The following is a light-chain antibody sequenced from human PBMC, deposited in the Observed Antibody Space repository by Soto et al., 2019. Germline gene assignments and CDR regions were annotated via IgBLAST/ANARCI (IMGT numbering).Light chain of an antibody. J-gene: IGKJ1*01. CDR1: QSVSSN. CDR3: QQYNNWPPWT. CDR2: GAS. Sequence: EIVMTQSPATLSVSPGERATLSCRASQSVSSNLAWYQQKPGQAPRLLIYGASTRATGIPARFSGSGSGTELTLTISSLQSEDFDVYYCQQYNNWPPWTFGQGTKVEIK. V-gene: IGKV3-15*01.